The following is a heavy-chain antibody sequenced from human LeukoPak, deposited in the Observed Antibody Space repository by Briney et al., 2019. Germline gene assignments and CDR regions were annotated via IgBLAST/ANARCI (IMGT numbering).Heavy chain of an antibody. Sequence: ASVKVSCKTSGYTFTNYGISWVRQAPGQGLEWMGWINTGNGNTKYSQQFQGRVTISRDTSATTAYMELSSLTSEDMAVFYCARAVRYASGPLTDLLPYYFDSWGQGTLVTVSS. CDR3: ARAVRYASGPLTDLLPYYFDS. J-gene: IGHJ4*02. CDR1: GYTFTNYG. D-gene: IGHD6-19*01. V-gene: IGHV1-3*03. CDR2: INTGNGNT.